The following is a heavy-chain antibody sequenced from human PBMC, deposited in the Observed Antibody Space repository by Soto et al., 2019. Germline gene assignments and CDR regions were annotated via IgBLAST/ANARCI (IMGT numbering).Heavy chain of an antibody. CDR2: INHSGST. V-gene: IGHV4-34*01. CDR1: GGSFSSYY. J-gene: IGHJ5*02. D-gene: IGHD2-15*01. Sequence: PSETLSLTCAVYGGSFSSYYWSWIRQPPGKGLEWIGEINHSGSTNYNPSLKSRVTVSVDTSKNQFSLKLSSVTAADTAVYYCARENCSGGSCYSNWFDPWGQGTLVTVSS. CDR3: ARENCSGGSCYSNWFDP.